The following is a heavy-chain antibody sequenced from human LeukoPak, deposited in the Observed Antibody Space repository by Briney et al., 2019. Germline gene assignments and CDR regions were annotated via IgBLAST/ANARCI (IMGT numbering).Heavy chain of an antibody. CDR3: ARHLGCLSAACPYDGFNT. CDR2: IYSSGST. D-gene: IGHD1-26*01. CDR1: GDSISSSSYY. Sequence: ASETLSLTCTVSGDSISSSSYYWGWIRQPPGKGLEWIGSIYSSGSTSYNPSLKSRVTMSVDTSKNQFSLKLTSVTAADTAVYYCARHLGCLSAACPYDGFNTWGQGTMVTVSS. V-gene: IGHV4-39*01. J-gene: IGHJ3*02.